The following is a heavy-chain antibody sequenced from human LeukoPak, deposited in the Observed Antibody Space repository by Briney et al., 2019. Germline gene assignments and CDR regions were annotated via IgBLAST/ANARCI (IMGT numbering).Heavy chain of an antibody. Sequence: SETLSLTCAVSGGSISSGGYSWSWIRQPPGQGLEWIGYIYHSGSTYYNPSLKSRVTISVDRSKNQFSLKLSSVTAADTAVYYCARVTTVTTGWFDPWGQGTLVTVSS. CDR2: IYHSGST. D-gene: IGHD4-17*01. J-gene: IGHJ5*02. CDR3: ARVTTVTTGWFDP. CDR1: GGSISSGGYS. V-gene: IGHV4-30-2*01.